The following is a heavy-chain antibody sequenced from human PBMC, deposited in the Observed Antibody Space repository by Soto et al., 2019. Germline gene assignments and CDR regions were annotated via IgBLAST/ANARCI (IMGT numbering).Heavy chain of an antibody. V-gene: IGHV3-33*01. CDR1: GFTFSSYG. CDR2: IWYDGSNK. D-gene: IGHD3-22*01. CDR3: ARDPERTALTYYDSSGYYFAGLDY. J-gene: IGHJ4*02. Sequence: GGSLRLSCAASGFTFSSYGMHWVRQAPGKGLEWVAVIWYDGSNKYYADSVKGRFTISRDNSKNTLYLQMNSLRAEDTAVYYCARDPERTALTYYDSSGYYFAGLDYWGQGTLVTVSS.